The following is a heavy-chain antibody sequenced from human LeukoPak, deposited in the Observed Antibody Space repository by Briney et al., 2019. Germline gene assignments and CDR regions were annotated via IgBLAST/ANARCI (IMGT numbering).Heavy chain of an antibody. Sequence: GSLRLSCAASGFTFSSYGMHWVRQAPGKGLEWVAVIWYDGSNKYYADSVKGRFSISRDNSKNTLYLQMNSLRAEDTAVYHCARVGYCSGGSCYNPDALDIWGQGTMVTVSS. CDR1: GFTFSSYG. V-gene: IGHV3-33*01. CDR3: ARVGYCSGGSCYNPDALDI. CDR2: IWYDGSNK. D-gene: IGHD2-15*01. J-gene: IGHJ3*02.